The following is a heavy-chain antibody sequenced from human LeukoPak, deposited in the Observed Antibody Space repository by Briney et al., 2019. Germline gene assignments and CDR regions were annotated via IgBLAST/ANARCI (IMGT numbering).Heavy chain of an antibody. Sequence: PGGSLRLSCAASGFTFSTYWMHWVRQAPGKGLVWVSRIKGDGSSTSYADSVKGRFTISRDNAKNTLYPQMNSLRAEDTAVYYCARSYYDSSGYFIFVYWGQGTLVTVSS. CDR2: IKGDGSST. V-gene: IGHV3-74*01. J-gene: IGHJ4*02. CDR3: ARSYYDSSGYFIFVY. D-gene: IGHD3-22*01. CDR1: GFTFSTYW.